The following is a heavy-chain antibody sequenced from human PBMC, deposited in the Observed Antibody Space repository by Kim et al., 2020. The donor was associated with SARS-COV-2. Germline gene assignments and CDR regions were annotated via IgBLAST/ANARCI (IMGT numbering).Heavy chain of an antibody. CDR2: INHSGRT. Sequence: SETLSLTCAVYGGSFSGYYRSWIRQPPGKGLEWIGEINHSGRTNYNPSLKSRVTISVTTSKNQFSLMLSSLNAADTAVNYCARLQSPGYCSGGRCDRDYWGQGALVTVSS. D-gene: IGHD2-15*01. CDR1: GGSFSGYY. V-gene: IGHV4-34*01. J-gene: IGHJ4*02. CDR3: ARLQSPGYCSGGRCDRDY.